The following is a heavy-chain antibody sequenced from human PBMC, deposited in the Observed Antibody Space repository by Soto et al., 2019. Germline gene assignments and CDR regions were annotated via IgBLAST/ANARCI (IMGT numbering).Heavy chain of an antibody. J-gene: IGHJ6*02. Sequence: IXXXPGKGLEWIGSIYYSGSTYYNPSLKSRVTISVDTSKNQFSLKLSSVTAADTAVYYCARHHYDILTGYVGNMDVWGQGTTVTVSS. V-gene: IGHV4-39*01. D-gene: IGHD3-9*01. CDR2: IYYSGST. CDR3: ARHHYDILTGYVGNMDV.